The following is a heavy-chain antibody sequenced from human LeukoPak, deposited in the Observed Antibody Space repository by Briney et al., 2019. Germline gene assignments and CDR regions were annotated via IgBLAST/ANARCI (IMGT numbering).Heavy chain of an antibody. CDR3: ARQGYRVSAFDI. D-gene: IGHD6-13*01. CDR2: IYYSGNS. Sequence: SETLSLTCTVSGGSISSNSYYWGWIRQPPGKGLEWIGSIYYSGNSYYNPSLKSRVTISVDTSKNQFSLKLSSVTAADTAVYYCARQGYRVSAFDIWGQGTMVTVSS. J-gene: IGHJ3*02. V-gene: IGHV4-39*01. CDR1: GGSISSNSYY.